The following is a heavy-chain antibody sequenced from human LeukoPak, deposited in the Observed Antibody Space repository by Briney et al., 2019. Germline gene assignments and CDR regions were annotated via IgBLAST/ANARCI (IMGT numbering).Heavy chain of an antibody. D-gene: IGHD3-22*01. CDR2: INARGGSS. CDR1: GYSYTNNY. CDR3: ARVYGDFPVSSGDSYWHGYFDN. J-gene: IGHJ4*02. V-gene: IGHV1-46*01. Sequence: GASVMVSCKASGYSYTNNYIHWVRQATGQGLEWMGGINARGGSSTYAQKFQGRVTMTRDTSTSTVFMELSSLRSDDTAVYYCARVYGDFPVSSGDSYWHGYFDNRGQGTLVIVSS.